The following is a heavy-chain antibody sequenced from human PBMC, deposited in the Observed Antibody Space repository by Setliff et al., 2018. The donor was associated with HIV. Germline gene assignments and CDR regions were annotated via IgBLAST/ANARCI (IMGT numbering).Heavy chain of an antibody. CDR2: IYYSGST. D-gene: IGHD2-21*02. CDR1: GGSISSHY. Sequence: KTSETLSLTCTVSGGSISSHYWSWIRQPPGKGLEWIGYIYYSGSTNYNPSLKSRVTISVEASKRQWSLKLNSVTAADTAVYYCATTECRGADCPQMYDYWGQGILVTVSS. V-gene: IGHV4-59*11. CDR3: ATTECRGADCPQMYDY. J-gene: IGHJ4*02.